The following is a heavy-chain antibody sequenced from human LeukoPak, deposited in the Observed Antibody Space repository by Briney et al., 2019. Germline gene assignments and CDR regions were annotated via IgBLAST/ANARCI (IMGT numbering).Heavy chain of an antibody. D-gene: IGHD3-22*01. CDR2: ISYDGSNK. CDR3: AKDRGYYYDSSGQYYFDY. J-gene: IGHJ4*02. V-gene: IGHV3-30*18. Sequence: PGGSLRLSCAASGFTFSSYGMHWVRQAPGKGLEWVAVISYDGSNKYYADSVKGRFTISRDNSKNTLYLQMNSLRAEDTAVYYCAKDRGYYYDSSGQYYFDYWGQGTLVTVSS. CDR1: GFTFSSYG.